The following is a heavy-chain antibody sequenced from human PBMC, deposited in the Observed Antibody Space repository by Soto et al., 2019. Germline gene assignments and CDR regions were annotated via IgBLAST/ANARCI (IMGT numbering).Heavy chain of an antibody. Sequence: QVQLQESGPGLVKPSQTLSLTCTVSGGSISSGGYYWSWIRQHPGKGLEWIGYIYYSGSTYYNPSLKSRVTISVDTSKYQFSLKLSSVTAADTAVYYCATYRVVDIVATEYYFDYWGQGTLVTVSS. J-gene: IGHJ4*02. CDR3: ATYRVVDIVATEYYFDY. D-gene: IGHD5-12*01. V-gene: IGHV4-31*03. CDR2: IYYSGST. CDR1: GGSISSGGYY.